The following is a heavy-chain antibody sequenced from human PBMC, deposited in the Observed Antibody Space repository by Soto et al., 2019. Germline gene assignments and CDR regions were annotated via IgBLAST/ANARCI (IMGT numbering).Heavy chain of an antibody. Sequence: QVQLVESGGGVVQPGRSLRLSCAASGFTFSSFGMHWVRQAPGKGLEWVAVISFDGSNKYYADSVKGRFTISRDNSKNTLSLQMNSRKAEDTAVYYCAKDTSKYSNNWPAYYGLDVWGQGTTVTVSS. CDR3: AKDTSKYSNNWPAYYGLDV. CDR1: GFTFSSFG. J-gene: IGHJ6*02. CDR2: ISFDGSNK. D-gene: IGHD1-1*01. V-gene: IGHV3-30*18.